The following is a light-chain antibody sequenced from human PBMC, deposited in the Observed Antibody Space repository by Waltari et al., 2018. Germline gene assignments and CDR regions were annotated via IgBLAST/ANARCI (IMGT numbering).Light chain of an antibody. CDR3: MQGIDLPFT. CDR2: EVS. J-gene: IGKJ3*01. Sequence: DIVMTQTPLSLSVTPGQPASIACKSSQSLLHADGRTYLYWYLQKAGQSPQLLIYEVSRRFSGVPDRFSGSGSGTDFTLTIGRVEAEGVGIYFCMQGIDLPFTFGPGTKVDIK. V-gene: IGKV2-29*02. CDR1: QSLLHADGRTY.